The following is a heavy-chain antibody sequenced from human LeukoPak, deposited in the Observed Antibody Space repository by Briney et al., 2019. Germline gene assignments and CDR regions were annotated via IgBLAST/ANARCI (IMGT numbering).Heavy chain of an antibody. V-gene: IGHV3-48*01. CDR2: ISSSSSTI. J-gene: IGHJ4*02. D-gene: IGHD3-22*01. CDR3: ARESYYYDSSGYYSFDY. CDR1: GFTFSSYS. Sequence: GGSLRLSCAASGFTFSSYSMNWVRQAPEKGLEWVSYISSSSSTIYYADSVKGRFTISRDNAKNSLYLQMNSLRAEDTAVYYCARESYYYDSSGYYSFDYWGQGTLVTVSS.